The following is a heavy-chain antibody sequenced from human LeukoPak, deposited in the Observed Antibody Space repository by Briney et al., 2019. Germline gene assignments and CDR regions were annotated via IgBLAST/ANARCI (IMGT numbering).Heavy chain of an antibody. J-gene: IGHJ4*02. CDR3: ARFRTWGDKAFDY. Sequence: PGRSLRLSCAASGFTFSSYAMNWVRQAPGKGLEWVSYIGTTSGAIYYADSVKGRFTISRDSAKNSLYLQMNSLRAEDTAVYYCARFRTWGDKAFDYWGQGTLVTVSS. V-gene: IGHV3-48*01. CDR1: GFTFSSYA. D-gene: IGHD2-21*02. CDR2: IGTTSGAI.